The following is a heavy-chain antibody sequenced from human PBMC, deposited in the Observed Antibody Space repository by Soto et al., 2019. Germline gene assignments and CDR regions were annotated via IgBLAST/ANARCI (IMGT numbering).Heavy chain of an antibody. CDR1: GGSISSGGYS. CDR2: IYHSGST. V-gene: IGHV4-30-2*01. CDR3: ARDSGYAYFDY. D-gene: IGHD1-1*01. Sequence: SETLSLTCAVSGGSISSGGYSWSWIRQPPGKGLEWIGYIYHSGSTYYNPSLKSRVTISVDRSKNQFSLKLSSVTAADTAVYYCARDSGYAYFDYWGQGTLVTV. J-gene: IGHJ4*02.